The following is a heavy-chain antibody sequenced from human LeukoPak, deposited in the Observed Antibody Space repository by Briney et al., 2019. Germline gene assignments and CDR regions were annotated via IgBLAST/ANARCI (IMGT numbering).Heavy chain of an antibody. Sequence: PGGSLRLSCAASGFTFSGYYMGWIRQAPGKGLEWVSYISSSGSTIYHADSVKGRFTISRDNAKNSLYLQMNSLRAEDTAVYYCARDYGGSSPFDFWGQGTLVTVSS. CDR1: GFTFSGYY. CDR2: ISSSGSTI. J-gene: IGHJ4*02. CDR3: ARDYGGSSPFDF. V-gene: IGHV3-11*04. D-gene: IGHD4-23*01.